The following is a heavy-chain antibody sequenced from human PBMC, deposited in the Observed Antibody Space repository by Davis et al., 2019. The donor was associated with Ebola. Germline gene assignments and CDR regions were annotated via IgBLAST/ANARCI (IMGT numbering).Heavy chain of an antibody. CDR2: IYSGGST. V-gene: IGHV3-53*01. J-gene: IGHJ6*03. D-gene: IGHD6-25*01. CDR1: GFTVSSNY. CDR3: ARERGSDYYMGV. Sequence: GGSLRLSCAASGFTVSSNYMNWVRQAPGKGLEWVSVIYSGGSTYYADSVKGRFTISRDNSKNTLSLQMNSLRAEDTAVYYCARERGSDYYMGVWGKGTTVTVSS.